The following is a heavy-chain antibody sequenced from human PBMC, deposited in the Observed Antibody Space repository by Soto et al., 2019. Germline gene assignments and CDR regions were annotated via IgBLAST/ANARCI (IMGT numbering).Heavy chain of an antibody. CDR1: GFTFSAFP. V-gene: IGHV3-73*02. CDR2: IRSRVNGHTT. Sequence: EMQLVKSGGGLVRPGESLQLSCAASGFTFSAFPIHWVRRASGKGLEWVGRIRSRVNGHTTAYGASVTGRFTISRDDSRNVAYLQMTGLKIEDTAVYYCTRQSTEGYRKNNWFATWGQGTLVTVSS. CDR3: TRQSTEGYRKNNWFAT. J-gene: IGHJ5*02. D-gene: IGHD4-4*01.